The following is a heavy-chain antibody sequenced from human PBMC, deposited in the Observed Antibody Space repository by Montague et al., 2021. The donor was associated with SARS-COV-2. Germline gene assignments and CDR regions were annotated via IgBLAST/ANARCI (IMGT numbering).Heavy chain of an antibody. CDR1: GGSISSGSYY. D-gene: IGHD2-21*01. J-gene: IGHJ4*02. Sequence: TLSLTCTVSGGSISSGSYYWSWIRQHPGKGPEWIGYIYYSGSSYYNPSLKGRVTISVDSSKNQFSLRLSSVTAADTAVYYCARVRTSLIVVVNEFDYWGQETLVTVSS. CDR2: IYYSGSS. CDR3: ARVRTSLIVVVNEFDY. V-gene: IGHV4-31*03.